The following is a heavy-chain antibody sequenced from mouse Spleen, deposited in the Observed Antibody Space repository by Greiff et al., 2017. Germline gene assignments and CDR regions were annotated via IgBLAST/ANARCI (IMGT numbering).Heavy chain of an antibody. V-gene: IGHV3-6*01. CDR1: GYSITSGYY. J-gene: IGHJ2*01. D-gene: IGHD2-4*01. Sequence: EVKLVESGPGLVKPSQSLSLTCSVTGYSITSGYYWNWIRQFPGNKLEWMGYISYDGSNNYNPSLKNRISITRDTSKNQFFLKLNSVTTEDTATYYCARGLYDYDGFDYWGQGTTLTVSS. CDR3: ARGLYDYDGFDY. CDR2: ISYDGSN.